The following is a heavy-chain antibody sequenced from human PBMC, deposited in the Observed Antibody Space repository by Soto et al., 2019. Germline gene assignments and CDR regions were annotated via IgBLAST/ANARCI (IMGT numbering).Heavy chain of an antibody. J-gene: IGHJ4*02. D-gene: IGHD6-19*01. CDR2: LWYDGSNK. Sequence: QVQLVESGGGVVQPGRSLRLSCAASGFTFSSYGMHWVRQAPGKGLEWVAVLWYDGSNKYYADSVKGRFTISRDNSKNTLYLQMNSLRAEDTAVYYCARALEQWLENDYWGQGTLVTVSS. CDR1: GFTFSSYG. V-gene: IGHV3-33*01. CDR3: ARALEQWLENDY.